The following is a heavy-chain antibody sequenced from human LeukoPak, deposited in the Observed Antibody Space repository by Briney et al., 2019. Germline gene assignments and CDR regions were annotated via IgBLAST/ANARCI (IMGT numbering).Heavy chain of an antibody. J-gene: IGHJ4*02. CDR1: GFTFSRNA. Sequence: GGSLRLSCAASGFTFSRNAMHWVRQAQGKGLEGVTVIWYDGSNKYYADSVKGRFTTSRDNSKNTLYLQMNSLRVEDTAVYYCVSRDGYSYGLDYWGQGTPVTVSS. D-gene: IGHD5-18*01. CDR3: VSRDGYSYGLDY. CDR2: IWYDGSNK. V-gene: IGHV3-33*01.